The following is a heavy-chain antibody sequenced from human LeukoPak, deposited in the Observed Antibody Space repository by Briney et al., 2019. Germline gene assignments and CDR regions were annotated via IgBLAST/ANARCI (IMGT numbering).Heavy chain of an antibody. CDR1: GGSISSYY. J-gene: IGHJ3*02. D-gene: IGHD6-25*01. Sequence: SETLSLTCTVSGGSISSYYWSWIRQPPGKGLEWIGYIYYSGSTNYNPSLKSRVTISVDTSKNQFSLKLSSVTAADTAVYYCARERSEGSGVAFDIRGQGTMVTVSS. CDR2: IYYSGST. V-gene: IGHV4-59*01. CDR3: ARERSEGSGVAFDI.